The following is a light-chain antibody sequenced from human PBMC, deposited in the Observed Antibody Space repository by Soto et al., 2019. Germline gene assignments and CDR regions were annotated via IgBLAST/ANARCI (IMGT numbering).Light chain of an antibody. CDR3: QQRSNWPPT. Sequence: EIVLTQSPATLSLSPGERATLSCRASQSVSSYLAWYQQKPAQAPRLLIYDASNRATGIPARFSGSGSGTDFTLPISRLEPEDFAVYYCQQRSNWPPTFGQGTKVEIK. CDR1: QSVSSY. V-gene: IGKV3-11*01. CDR2: DAS. J-gene: IGKJ1*01.